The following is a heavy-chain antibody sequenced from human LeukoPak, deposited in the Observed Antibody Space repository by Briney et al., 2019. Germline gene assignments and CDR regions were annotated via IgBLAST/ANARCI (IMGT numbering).Heavy chain of an antibody. CDR2: ISAYNGNT. CDR3: ARDYYGSGSYSLDY. D-gene: IGHD3-10*01. V-gene: IGHV1-18*01. J-gene: IGHJ4*02. Sequence: ASVKVSCKASGYTFTSYGISWVRQAPGQGLEWMGWISAYNGNTNYAQKLQGRVTMTTDTSTSTAYMELRSLRSDDTAVYYCARDYYGSGSYSLDYWGQGTLVTVSS. CDR1: GYTFTSYG.